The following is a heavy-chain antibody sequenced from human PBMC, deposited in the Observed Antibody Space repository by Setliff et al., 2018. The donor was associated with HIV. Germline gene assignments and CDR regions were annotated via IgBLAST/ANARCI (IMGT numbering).Heavy chain of an antibody. CDR3: ARGPRYYDILTGYYKEGDWFDP. CDR2: ITDSGGS. D-gene: IGHD3-9*01. CDR1: GGSFSGYY. Sequence: LSLTCAVYGGSFSGYYWTWIRQSPGKGLEWIGEITDSGGSKYNPSLESRVTISVDTSKNQFSLKLSSVTAADTAVYYCARGPRYYDILTGYYKEGDWFDPWGQGTLVTVSS. J-gene: IGHJ5*02. V-gene: IGHV4-34*01.